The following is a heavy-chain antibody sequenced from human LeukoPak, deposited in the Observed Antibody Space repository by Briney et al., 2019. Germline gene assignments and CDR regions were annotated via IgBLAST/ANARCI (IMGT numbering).Heavy chain of an antibody. CDR2: ISSSSYI. CDR3: ARDRYPDFGSGSYFELDY. D-gene: IGHD1-26*01. J-gene: IGHJ4*02. CDR1: GFTFSSYS. Sequence: PGGSLRLSCAASGFTFSSYSMNCVRQAPGKGLEWVSSISSSSYIYYADSVKGRFTISRDNAKNSLYLQMNSLRAEDTAVYYCARDRYPDFGSGSYFELDYWGQGTLVTVSS. V-gene: IGHV3-21*01.